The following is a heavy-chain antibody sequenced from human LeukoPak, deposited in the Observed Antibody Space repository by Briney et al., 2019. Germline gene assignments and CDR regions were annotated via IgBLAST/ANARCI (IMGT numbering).Heavy chain of an antibody. CDR3: ARYYCSSTSCYFDY. CDR1: GGSISSYY. J-gene: IGHJ4*02. CDR2: IYYSGCT. D-gene: IGHD2-2*01. V-gene: IGHV4-59*01. Sequence: SETLSLTCTVSGGSISSYYWSWIRQPPGKGLEWIGYIYYSGCTNYNPSLKSRVTISVDTSKNQFSLKLSSVTAADTAVYYCARYYCSSTSCYFDYWGQGTLVTVSS.